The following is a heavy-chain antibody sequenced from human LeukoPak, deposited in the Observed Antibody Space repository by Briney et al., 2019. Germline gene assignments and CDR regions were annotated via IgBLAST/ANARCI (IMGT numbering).Heavy chain of an antibody. CDR2: IYSGGST. CDR1: GFTVSSNY. V-gene: IGHV3-66*01. Sequence: PGGSLRLSCAASGFTVSSNYVSWVRQAPGKGLEWVSVIYSGGSTYYADSVKGRFTISRDNSKNTLYLQMNSLRAEDTAVYYCARDLTYYYDSSGPSNAFDIWGQGTMVTVSS. D-gene: IGHD3-22*01. J-gene: IGHJ3*02. CDR3: ARDLTYYYDSSGPSNAFDI.